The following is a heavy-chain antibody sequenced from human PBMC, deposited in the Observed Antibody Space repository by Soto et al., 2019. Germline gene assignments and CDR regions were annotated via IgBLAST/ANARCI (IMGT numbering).Heavy chain of an antibody. D-gene: IGHD3-16*01. CDR3: AKTGGPVTRASDY. J-gene: IGHJ4*02. CDR2: IKQDGSEK. Sequence: PGGSLRLSCAASGFTFSSYWMSWVRQAPGKGLEWVANIKQDGSEKYYVDSVKGRFTISRDNSKNTLYLQMNSLRAEDTAVYYCAKTGGPVTRASDYWGQGTLVTVSS. CDR1: GFTFSSYW. V-gene: IGHV3-7*03.